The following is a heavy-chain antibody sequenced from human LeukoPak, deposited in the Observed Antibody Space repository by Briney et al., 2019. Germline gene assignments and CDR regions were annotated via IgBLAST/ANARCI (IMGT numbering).Heavy chain of an antibody. CDR3: AKAFRIVGATTHFDY. Sequence: GRSLRLSCAASGFTFSSYGMHWVRQAPGKGLEWVAVIWYDGSNKYYADSVKGRFTISRDNSKNTLYLQMNSLRAEDTAVYYCAKAFRIVGATTHFDYWGQGTLVTVSS. D-gene: IGHD1-26*01. CDR2: IWYDGSNK. V-gene: IGHV3-33*06. J-gene: IGHJ4*02. CDR1: GFTFSSYG.